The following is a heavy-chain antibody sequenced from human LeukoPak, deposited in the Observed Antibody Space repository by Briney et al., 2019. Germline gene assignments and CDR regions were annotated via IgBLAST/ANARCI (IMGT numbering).Heavy chain of an antibody. Sequence: ASVSLSCKASGYTFTSYGISWVRQAPGQGLEWMGWISAYNGNTNYAHKLQRRVTMTTDTSTSTASMELRSLRSDDTAVYYCARPPYGGNSSPFDYWGRGSL. CDR3: ARPPYGGNSSPFDY. D-gene: IGHD4-23*01. CDR1: GYTFTSYG. V-gene: IGHV1-18*01. J-gene: IGHJ4*01. CDR2: ISAYNGNT.